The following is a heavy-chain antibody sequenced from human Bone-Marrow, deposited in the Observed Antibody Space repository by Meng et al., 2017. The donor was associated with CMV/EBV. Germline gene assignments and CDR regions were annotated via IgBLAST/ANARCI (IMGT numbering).Heavy chain of an antibody. J-gene: IGHJ4*02. D-gene: IGHD6-19*01. CDR2: INPSGGST. CDR3: ARRLVREYYFDY. V-gene: IGHV1-46*01. Sequence: ASVKVSCKASGYTFTSYYMHWVRQAPGQGLEWMGIINPSGGSTSYAQKFQGRVTMTRDTSISTDYMELSRLRSDDTAVYYCARRLVREYYFDYWGQGTLVTFSS. CDR1: GYTFTSYY.